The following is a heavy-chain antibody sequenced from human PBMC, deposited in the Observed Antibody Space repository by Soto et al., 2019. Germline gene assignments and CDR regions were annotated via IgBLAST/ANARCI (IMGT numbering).Heavy chain of an antibody. Sequence: PSVTLSVTWTVAGASIGGYYWTWIRQPPGKGLEWVASVYYGGRSYYNPSLNSRVTISVDTSKNQFSLKLSSVTAADTAVYYCAREDKSAPEYWGEGTLFTVS. CDR3: AREDKSAPEY. D-gene: IGHD2-15*01. CDR1: GASIGGYY. J-gene: IGHJ4*02. V-gene: IGHV4-39*01. CDR2: VYYGGRS.